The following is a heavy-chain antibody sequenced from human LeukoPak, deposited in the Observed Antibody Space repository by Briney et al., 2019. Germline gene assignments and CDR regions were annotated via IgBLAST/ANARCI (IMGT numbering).Heavy chain of an antibody. CDR1: GGSIRSYY. CDR2: IYYSGST. J-gene: IGHJ3*02. Sequence: SETLSLTCTVSGGSIRSYYWSWIRQPPGKGLEWIGYIYYSGSTNYNPSLKSRVTISVDTSKNQFSLKLSSVTAADTAVYYCARDGLSADSSGYYYIGAFDIWGQGTMVTVSS. D-gene: IGHD3-22*01. CDR3: ARDGLSADSSGYYYIGAFDI. V-gene: IGHV4-59*01.